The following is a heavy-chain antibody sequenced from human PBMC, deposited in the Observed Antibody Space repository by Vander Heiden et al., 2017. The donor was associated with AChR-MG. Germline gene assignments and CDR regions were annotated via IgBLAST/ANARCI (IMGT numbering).Heavy chain of an antibody. CDR1: GFTASSNY. CDR2: IYSGGST. Sequence: ELQLVESGGGLIQPGGSVRLSCAASGFTASSNYMSGVRQAPGKGLEWVSGIYSGGSTYYADSVKGRFTISRDNSKNTLYLQRNSLRAEDTAVYYCARARHCSSTSCYLLIHYYMDVWGKGTTVTVSS. D-gene: IGHD2-2*01. V-gene: IGHV3-53*01. J-gene: IGHJ6*03. CDR3: ARARHCSSTSCYLLIHYYMDV.